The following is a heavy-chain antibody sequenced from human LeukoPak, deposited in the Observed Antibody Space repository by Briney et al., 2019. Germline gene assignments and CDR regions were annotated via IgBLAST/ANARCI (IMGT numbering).Heavy chain of an antibody. CDR1: GFTFSSYA. V-gene: IGHV3-23*01. J-gene: IGHJ4*02. Sequence: GGSLRLSCAASGFTFSSYAMSWARQAPGKGLEWVSAISGSGGSTYYADSVKGRFTISRDNTKNTLYLQMNSLRAEDTAVYYCAKVSVAVAGHYFDYWGQGTLVTVSS. CDR3: AKVSVAVAGHYFDY. D-gene: IGHD6-19*01. CDR2: ISGSGGST.